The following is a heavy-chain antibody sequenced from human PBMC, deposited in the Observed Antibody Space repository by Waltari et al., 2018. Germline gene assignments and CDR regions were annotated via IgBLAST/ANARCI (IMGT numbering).Heavy chain of an antibody. Sequence: EVQLVESGGGLVQPGGFLRLSCAASGFTFSSYAMSWVRQAPGKGLEWVSAISGSGVSTYYADSVKGRFTISRDNSKNTLYLQMNSLRAEDTAVYYCAKGRRRFLEWLSPMVPYYYYGMDVWGQGTTVTVSS. CDR3: AKGRRRFLEWLSPMVPYYYYGMDV. D-gene: IGHD3-3*01. V-gene: IGHV3-23*04. CDR1: GFTFSSYA. J-gene: IGHJ6*02. CDR2: ISGSGVST.